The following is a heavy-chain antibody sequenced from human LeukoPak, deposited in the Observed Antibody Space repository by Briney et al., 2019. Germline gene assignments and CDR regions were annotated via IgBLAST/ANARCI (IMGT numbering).Heavy chain of an antibody. CDR3: ATYSSMNAREFQH. D-gene: IGHD2-2*01. Sequence: GGSLRLSCAASGFTFSSYSMNWVRQAPGKGLEWVSSISSSSSYIYYADSVKGRFTISRDNAKNSLYLQMNSLRAEDTAVYYCATYSSMNAREFQHWGQGTLVTVSS. CDR2: ISSSSSYI. V-gene: IGHV3-21*01. J-gene: IGHJ1*01. CDR1: GFTFSSYS.